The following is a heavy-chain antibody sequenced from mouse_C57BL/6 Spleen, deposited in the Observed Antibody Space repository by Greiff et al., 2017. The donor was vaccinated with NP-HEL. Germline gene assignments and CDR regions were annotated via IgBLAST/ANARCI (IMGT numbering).Heavy chain of an antibody. D-gene: IGHD2-1*01. CDR3: ARVYGNCFDY. J-gene: IGHJ2*01. CDR2: INYDGSST. CDR1: GFTFSDYY. V-gene: IGHV5-16*01. Sequence: DVQLVESEGGLVQPGSSMKLSCTASGFTFSDYYMAWVRQVPEKGLEWVANINYDGSSTYYLDSLKSRFIISRDNAKNILYLQMSSLKSEDTATYYCARVYGNCFDYWGQGTTLTVSS.